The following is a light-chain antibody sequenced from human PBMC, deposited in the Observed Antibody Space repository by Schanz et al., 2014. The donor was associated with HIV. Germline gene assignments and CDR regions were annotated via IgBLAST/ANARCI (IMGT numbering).Light chain of an antibody. CDR2: GNS. CDR3: AAWDDSLNGVV. V-gene: IGLV1-40*01. Sequence: QSVLTQPPSVSGAPGQRVTISCTGSSSNIGAGYDVHWYLQLPGTAPKLLIYGNSNRPSGVPDRFSGSKSGTSASLAITGLQAEDETDYYCAAWDDSLNGVVFGGGTKLTVL. J-gene: IGLJ2*01. CDR1: SSNIGAGYD.